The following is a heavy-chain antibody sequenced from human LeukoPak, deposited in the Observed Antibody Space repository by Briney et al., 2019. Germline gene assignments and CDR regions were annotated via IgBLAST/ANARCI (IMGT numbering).Heavy chain of an antibody. Sequence: SETLSLTCAVSGGSISSSNWWSWVRQPPGKGLEWIGEIYHSGSTNYNPSLKSRVTISVDKSKNQFSLKLSSVTAADTAVYYCASKGGGITIFGVVNNYYYYMDVWGKGTTVTVSS. CDR3: ASKGGGITIFGVVNNYYYYMDV. CDR1: GGSISSSNW. V-gene: IGHV4-4*02. CDR2: IYHSGST. J-gene: IGHJ6*03. D-gene: IGHD3-3*01.